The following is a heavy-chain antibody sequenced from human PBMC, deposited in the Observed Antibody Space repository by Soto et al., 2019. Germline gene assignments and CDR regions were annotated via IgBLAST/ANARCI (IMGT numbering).Heavy chain of an antibody. D-gene: IGHD3-22*01. CDR1: GGTFSRHA. Sequence: QVQLVQSGAEVRKPGSSVKVSCKASGGTFSRHAISWVRQAPGQGLEWMGGIIPIFGTANHAQKLQGRATIVADASPSTVYMELSSLRSEDTAMYYCARGWGYDSNDYYYAYWGQGTLVIVSS. J-gene: IGHJ4*02. CDR2: IIPIFGTA. CDR3: ARGWGYDSNDYYYAY. V-gene: IGHV1-69*01.